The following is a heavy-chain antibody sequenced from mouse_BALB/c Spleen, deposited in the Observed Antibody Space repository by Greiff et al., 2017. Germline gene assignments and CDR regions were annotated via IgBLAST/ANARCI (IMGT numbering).Heavy chain of an antibody. CDR3: ARGYGNWYYAMDY. CDR2: IHYSGST. D-gene: IGHD2-1*01. J-gene: IGHJ4*01. Sequence: VQLKESGPDLVKPSQSLSLTCTVTGYSITSGYSWHWIRQFPGNKLEWMGYIHYSGSTNYNPSLKSRISITRYTSKTQFFLQFHSVTTEDTATYYCARGYGNWYYAMDYWGQGTSVTVSS. CDR1: GYSITSGYS. V-gene: IGHV3-1*02.